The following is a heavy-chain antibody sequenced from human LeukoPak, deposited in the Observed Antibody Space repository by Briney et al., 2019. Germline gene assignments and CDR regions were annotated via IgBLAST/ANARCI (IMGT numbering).Heavy chain of an antibody. Sequence: ASLKVSCKASGYTFTGYYMHWVRQAPGHGLEWRGWINPNSGGTNYAQKFQGRVTMTRDTSISTAYMELSRLRSDNTAVYYCARNFSSVVPAAICWGQGTLVTVSS. CDR3: ARNFSSVVPAAIC. CDR1: GYTFTGYY. CDR2: INPNSGGT. V-gene: IGHV1-2*02. D-gene: IGHD2-2*02. J-gene: IGHJ4*02.